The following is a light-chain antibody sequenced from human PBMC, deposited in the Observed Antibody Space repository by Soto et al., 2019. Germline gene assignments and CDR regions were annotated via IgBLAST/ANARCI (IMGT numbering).Light chain of an antibody. J-gene: IGKJ1*01. CDR2: WAS. CDR1: HIVLYSSNNKNC. CDR3: QQYNNWPQT. V-gene: IGKV4-1*01. Sequence: DIVMTQSPYSLAVSLGEMATINCKSSHIVLYSSNNKNCLAWFQEKPGQPPKLLIFWASTREFGVPDRFSGSGSGTDFTLTISSLQPEDFAEYHCQQYNNWPQTFGQGTKVDIK.